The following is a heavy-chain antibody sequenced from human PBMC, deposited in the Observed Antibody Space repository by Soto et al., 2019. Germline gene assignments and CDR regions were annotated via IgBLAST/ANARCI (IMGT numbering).Heavy chain of an antibody. CDR1: GFTFSSYW. D-gene: IGHD6-19*01. J-gene: IGHJ4*02. CDR3: AKEAVSGWYYFDY. Sequence: GGSLRLSCAASGFTFSSYWMSWVRQAPGKGLEWVANINQDESEKYYADSVKGRFTISRDNAKNTLFLQMSSLRAEDTAVYYCAKEAVSGWYYFDYRGPGTLVTVSS. V-gene: IGHV3-7*01. CDR2: INQDESEK.